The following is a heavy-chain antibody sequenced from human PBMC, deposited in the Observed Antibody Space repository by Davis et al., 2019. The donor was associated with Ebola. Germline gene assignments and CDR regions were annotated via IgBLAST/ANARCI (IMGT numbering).Heavy chain of an antibody. V-gene: IGHV3-74*01. CDR1: GFTFSNHA. J-gene: IGHJ4*02. CDR2: IKSDGSTK. CDR3: ARDGDNYSDLDY. Sequence: GESLKIPCETSGFTFSNHAMHWVRQAPGKGLVWVSRIKSDGSTKSYADSVKGRFTISRDNTKNTLFLQMNSLRAEDTAVYYCARDGDNYSDLDYWGQGTLVTVSS. D-gene: IGHD5-24*01.